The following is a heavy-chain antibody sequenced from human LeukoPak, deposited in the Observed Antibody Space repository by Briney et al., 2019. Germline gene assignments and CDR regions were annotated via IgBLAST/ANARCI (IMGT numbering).Heavy chain of an antibody. D-gene: IGHD2-2*01. J-gene: IGHJ4*02. CDR2: INPNSGGT. CDR1: GFTFTSYY. CDR3: ARDWVVPAAIID. V-gene: IGHV1-2*06. Sequence: GASVKVSCTASGFTFTSYYMHWVRQAPGQGLEWMGRINPNSGGTNYAQKFQGRVTMTRDTSISTAYMELSRVRSDDTAVHYCARDWVVPAAIIDWGQGTLVTVSS.